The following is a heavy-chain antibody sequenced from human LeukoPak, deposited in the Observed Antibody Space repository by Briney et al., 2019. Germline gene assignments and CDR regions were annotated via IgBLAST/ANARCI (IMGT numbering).Heavy chain of an antibody. Sequence: GGSLRLSCAASGFTFSSYGMHWVRQALGKGLEWVAVIWYDGSNKYYADSVKGRFTISRDNSKNTLYLQMNSLRAEDTAVYYCARGYGDYGGAFDIWGQGTMVTVSS. D-gene: IGHD4-17*01. V-gene: IGHV3-33*01. J-gene: IGHJ3*02. CDR1: GFTFSSYG. CDR3: ARGYGDYGGAFDI. CDR2: IWYDGSNK.